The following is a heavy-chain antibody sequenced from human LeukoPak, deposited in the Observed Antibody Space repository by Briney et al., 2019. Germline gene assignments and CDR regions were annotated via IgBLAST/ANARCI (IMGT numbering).Heavy chain of an antibody. V-gene: IGHV4-59*01. Sequence: SETLSLTCTVSGGSISSYYWSWIRQSPGKGLEWIGYIYYSGSTNYNPSLKSRVTISVDTSKNQFSLKLSSVTAADTAVYYCARGTIFGVVLYYMDVWGKGTTATVSS. CDR1: GGSISSYY. D-gene: IGHD3-3*01. CDR2: IYYSGST. CDR3: ARGTIFGVVLYYMDV. J-gene: IGHJ6*03.